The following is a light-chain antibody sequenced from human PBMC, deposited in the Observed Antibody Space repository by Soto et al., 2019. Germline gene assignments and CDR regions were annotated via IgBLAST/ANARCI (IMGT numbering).Light chain of an antibody. V-gene: IGKV1-5*01. CDR2: DAS. J-gene: IGKJ1*01. CDR3: QQYNSYSPWWT. CDR1: QSISSW. Sequence: DIQMTQSPSTLSASVGDRVSVTCRAVQSISSWLAWYQQKPGKAPKLLIYDASSLESGVPSRFSGSGSGTEFTLTISSLQPDDFATYYCQQYNSYSPWWTFGQGTKVDIK.